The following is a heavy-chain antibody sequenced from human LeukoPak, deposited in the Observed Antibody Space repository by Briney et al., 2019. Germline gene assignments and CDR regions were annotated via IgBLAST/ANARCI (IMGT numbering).Heavy chain of an antibody. Sequence: GASVKVSCKASGYTFTGYYMHWVRQAPGQGLEWMGWINPNSGGTNYAQKFQGRVAMTWDTSISTAYMELSRLRSDDTAVYYCASGYCSGGSCYHWFDPWGQETLVTVSS. CDR2: INPNSGGT. CDR1: GYTFTGYY. CDR3: ASGYCSGGSCYHWFDP. D-gene: IGHD2-15*01. J-gene: IGHJ5*02. V-gene: IGHV1-2*02.